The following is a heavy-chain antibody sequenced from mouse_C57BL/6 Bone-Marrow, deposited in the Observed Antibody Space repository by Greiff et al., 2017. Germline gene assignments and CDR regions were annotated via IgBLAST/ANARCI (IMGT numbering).Heavy chain of an antibody. D-gene: IGHD1-2*01. V-gene: IGHV5-17*01. J-gene: IGHJ4*01. CDR1: GFTFSDYG. CDR2: ISSGSSTI. Sequence: EVQLQQSGGGLVKPGGSLKLSCAASGFTFSDYGMHWVRQAPEKGLEWVAYISSGSSTIYYADTVKGRFTISRDNAKNTLFLQMTSLRSEDTAMYYCGTAPMDYWGQGTSVTVSS. CDR3: GTAPMDY.